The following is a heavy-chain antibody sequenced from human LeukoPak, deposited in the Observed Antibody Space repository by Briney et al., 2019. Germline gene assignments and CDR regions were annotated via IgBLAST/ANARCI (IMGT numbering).Heavy chain of an antibody. CDR2: IANDGSYK. CDR1: GFTFRSHG. CDR3: ARDGSGRDIDY. V-gene: IGHV3-33*01. Sequence: GWALRLSCAASGFTFRSHGWHWVRQAPGRGLVWVAFIANDGSYKYYGDSVKGRFTISRDDSKQTVFLEMTSLRVEDTAVYYCARDGSGRDIDYWGQGTLLTVSS. D-gene: IGHD1-26*01. J-gene: IGHJ4*02.